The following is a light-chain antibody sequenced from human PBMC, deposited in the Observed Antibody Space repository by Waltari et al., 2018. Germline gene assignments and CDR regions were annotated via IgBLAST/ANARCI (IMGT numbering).Light chain of an antibody. Sequence: EIVVTQSPATLSLSPWERVTLSCRASQNVTNNFAWFQQRPGQAPRLLIYNASTRATDIPARFSGSGSGTEFTLTINSLQSEDLAIYYCQGRTRWLWTFGQGTKV. J-gene: IGKJ1*01. CDR2: NAS. CDR1: QNVTNN. V-gene: IGKV3-15*01. CDR3: QGRTRWLWT.